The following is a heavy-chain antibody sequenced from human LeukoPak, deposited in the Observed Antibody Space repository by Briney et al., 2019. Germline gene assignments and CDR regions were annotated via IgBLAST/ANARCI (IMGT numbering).Heavy chain of an antibody. Sequence: GGSLRLSCEASGFTFSTYWMHWVRQAPGKGLVWVSSIYSDGTATTYADSVKGRFTISRDNAKNTLYLEMNSLRAEDTAVYYCVRAIKPSWLGELSDWGQGTLVTVSS. J-gene: IGHJ4*02. CDR2: IYSDGTAT. V-gene: IGHV3-74*03. CDR1: GFTFSTYW. CDR3: VRAIKPSWLGELSD. D-gene: IGHD3-9*01.